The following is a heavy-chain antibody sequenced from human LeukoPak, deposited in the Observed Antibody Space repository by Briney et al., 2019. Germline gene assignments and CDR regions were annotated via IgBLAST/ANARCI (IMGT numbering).Heavy chain of an antibody. CDR1: GFIFSNYG. Sequence: PGGSLRLSCAASGFIFSNYGMNWVRQAPGKGLEWVAAISASGSATSYADSVRGRFTISRDNSKSTTYLQMNSLRAEDTAVFYCAKGGNNGWGYYFDYWGQGTLVTVYS. D-gene: IGHD3-16*01. CDR3: AKGGNNGWGYYFDY. V-gene: IGHV3-23*01. J-gene: IGHJ4*02. CDR2: ISASGSAT.